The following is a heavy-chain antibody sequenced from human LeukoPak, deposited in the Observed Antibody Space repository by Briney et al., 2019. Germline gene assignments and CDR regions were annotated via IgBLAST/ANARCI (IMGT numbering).Heavy chain of an antibody. J-gene: IGHJ4*02. V-gene: IGHV4-59*12. Sequence: SETLSLTCTVSGGSISGYYWSWIRQPPGKGLEWIGYIYYSGSTNYNPSLKSRVTISVDTSKNQFSLKLSSVTAADTAVYYCAVKVIAAAGTHDYWGQGTLVTVSS. CDR1: GGSISGYY. CDR2: IYYSGST. CDR3: AVKVIAAAGTHDY. D-gene: IGHD6-13*01.